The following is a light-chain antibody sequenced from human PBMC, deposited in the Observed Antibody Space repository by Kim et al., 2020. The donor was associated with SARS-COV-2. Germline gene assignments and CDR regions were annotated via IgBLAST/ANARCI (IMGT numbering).Light chain of an antibody. CDR2: GVT. V-gene: IGLV2-14*03. CDR3: SSYTTIYSYV. CDR1: SSDIGGFDY. J-gene: IGLJ1*01. Sequence: GQSFTISCTGTSSDIGGFDYVSWYQQRPGKAPKLLIYGVTHRPSGFPDRFSGSKSGNMASLTISGLQAEDEADYYCSSYTTIYSYVFGTGTKVTVL.